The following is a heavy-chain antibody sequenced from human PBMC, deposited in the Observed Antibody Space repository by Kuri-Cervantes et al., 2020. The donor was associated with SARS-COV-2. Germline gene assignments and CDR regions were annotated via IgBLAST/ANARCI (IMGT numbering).Heavy chain of an antibody. CDR1: GFTFSSYE. V-gene: IGHV3-48*03. J-gene: IGHJ6*02. CDR2: ISSSGSTI. Sequence: GESLKISCAASGFTFSSYEMNWVRQAPGKGLEWVSYISSSGSTIYYADSVKGRFTISRDNAKNSLYLQMNSLRAEDTAVYYCARVPLKEYSSLGGYGMDVWAKGLRSPSP. D-gene: IGHD6-6*01. CDR3: ARVPLKEYSSLGGYGMDV.